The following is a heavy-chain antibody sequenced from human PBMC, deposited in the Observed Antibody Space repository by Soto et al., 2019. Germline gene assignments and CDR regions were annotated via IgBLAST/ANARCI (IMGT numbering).Heavy chain of an antibody. CDR1: GFTFSSYG. Sequence: QVQLVESGGGVVQHGRSLRLSCAASGFTFSSYGMHWVRQAPGKGLEWVAVISYDGSNKYYADSVKGRFTISRDNSKNTLYLQMNSLRAEDTAVYYCAKGGGDHTDAPDYWGQGTLVTVSS. J-gene: IGHJ4*02. CDR2: ISYDGSNK. CDR3: AKGGGDHTDAPDY. D-gene: IGHD2-21*02. V-gene: IGHV3-30*18.